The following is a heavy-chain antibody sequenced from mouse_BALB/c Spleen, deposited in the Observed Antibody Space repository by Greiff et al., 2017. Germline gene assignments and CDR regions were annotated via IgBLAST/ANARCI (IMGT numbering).Heavy chain of an antibody. Sequence: EVQLQQSGPGLVKPSQSLSLTCSVTGYSITSGYYWNWIRQFPGNKLEWMGYISYDGSNNYNPSLKNRISITRDTSKNQFFLKLNSVTTEDTATYYCARAEFGKGDAMDYWGQGTSVTVSS. J-gene: IGHJ4*01. D-gene: IGHD2-10*02. CDR2: ISYDGSN. V-gene: IGHV3-6*02. CDR3: ARAEFGKGDAMDY. CDR1: GYSITSGYY.